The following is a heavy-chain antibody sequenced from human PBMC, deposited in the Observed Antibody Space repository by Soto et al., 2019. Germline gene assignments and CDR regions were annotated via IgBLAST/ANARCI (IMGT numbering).Heavy chain of an antibody. CDR2: INDRGSI. Sequence: QVPLQQWGAGPLRPLETLSLTCGVSGGSFSGYYWAWIRQSPGKGLEWIGEINDRGSINYNPSLKSRVSISVDTSKNHYTLNLRSVTAADTAVYYCAGESHDILTGPPWVWYFDLWGRGTLVTVSS. J-gene: IGHJ2*01. CDR1: GGSFSGYY. V-gene: IGHV4-34*01. D-gene: IGHD3-9*01. CDR3: AGESHDILTGPPWVWYFDL.